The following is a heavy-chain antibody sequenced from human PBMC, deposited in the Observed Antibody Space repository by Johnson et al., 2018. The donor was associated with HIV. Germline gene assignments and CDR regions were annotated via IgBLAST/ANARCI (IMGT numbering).Heavy chain of an antibody. CDR3: ARIPGSGWKHDAFDI. Sequence: VQLVESGGGVVKPGRSLRLSCAASGFTFSSYGMHWVRQAPGKGLAWVSYISSSGSTIYYADSVKGRFTISRDNAKNSLYLQMNSLRAEDTAVYYCARIPGSGWKHDAFDIWGQGTMVTVSS. CDR1: GFTFSSYG. J-gene: IGHJ3*02. CDR2: ISSSGSTI. V-gene: IGHV3-48*04. D-gene: IGHD6-19*01.